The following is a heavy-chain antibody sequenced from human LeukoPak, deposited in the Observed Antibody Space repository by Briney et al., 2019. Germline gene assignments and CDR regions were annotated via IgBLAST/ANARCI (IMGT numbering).Heavy chain of an antibody. V-gene: IGHV4-59*01. Sequence: SETLSLTCTVSGGSISSYYWSWIRQPPGKGLEWIGYIYCSGSTNYNPSLKSRVTISVDTSKNQFSLKLSSVTAADTAVYYCASSPIRYNWNGGFDYWGQGTLVTVSS. D-gene: IGHD1-1*01. CDR1: GGSISSYY. CDR3: ASSPIRYNWNGGFDY. J-gene: IGHJ4*02. CDR2: IYCSGST.